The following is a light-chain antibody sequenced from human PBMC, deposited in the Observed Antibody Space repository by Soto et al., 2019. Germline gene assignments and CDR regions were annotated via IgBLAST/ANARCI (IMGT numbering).Light chain of an antibody. V-gene: IGKV4-1*01. CDR2: WAS. J-gene: IGKJ3*01. CDR1: QNILYSSNNKNY. CDR3: QQYYSTPFT. Sequence: DIVMTQSPGSLAVSLGERATINCKSSQNILYSSNNKNYLAWYQQKAGQPPKLLIYWASTRESGVPDRFSGSGSGTDFTLTINGLQAEDVAVYYCQQYYSTPFTFGPGTKVHIK.